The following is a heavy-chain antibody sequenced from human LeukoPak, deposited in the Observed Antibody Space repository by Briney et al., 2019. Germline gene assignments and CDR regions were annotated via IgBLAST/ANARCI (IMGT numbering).Heavy chain of an antibody. J-gene: IGHJ5*02. V-gene: IGHV1-2*02. Sequence: GASVKVSCKASGYTFTGYYMHWVRQAPGQGLEWMGWINPNSGGTNYAQKFQGRVTMTRDTSISTAYMELSRLRSDDTAVYYCARPDFWSGSDNPWDNWFDPWGQGTLVTVSS. D-gene: IGHD3-3*01. CDR2: INPNSGGT. CDR3: ARPDFWSGSDNPWDNWFDP. CDR1: GYTFTGYY.